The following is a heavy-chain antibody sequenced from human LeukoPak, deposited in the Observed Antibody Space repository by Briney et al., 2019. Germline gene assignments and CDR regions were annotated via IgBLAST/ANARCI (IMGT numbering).Heavy chain of an antibody. CDR3: TGQSVRGVKYYFDY. CDR2: IKSKTDGGTT. CDR1: GLTFSNAW. J-gene: IGHJ4*02. V-gene: IGHV3-15*01. Sequence: GGSLRLSCAASGLTFSNAWMSWVRQAPGKGLEWVGRIKSKTDGGTTDYAAPVKGRFTISRDDSKNTLYLQMNSLKTEDTAVYYCTGQSVRGVKYYFDYWGQGTLVTVSS. D-gene: IGHD3-10*01.